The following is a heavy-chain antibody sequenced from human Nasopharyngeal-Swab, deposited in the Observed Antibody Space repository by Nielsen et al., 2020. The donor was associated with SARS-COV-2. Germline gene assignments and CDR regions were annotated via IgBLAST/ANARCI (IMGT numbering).Heavy chain of an antibody. J-gene: IGHJ4*02. CDR1: GFTLSSYT. CDR3: ARDDYYDSNGYYTPFDH. Sequence: GESLKISCAASGFTLSSYTMHWVRQAPGKGLEWVAVVLYDGTTKYYADSVKGRFTISRDNAKNTVYLQMNSLKPEDTAVFYCARDDYYDSNGYYTPFDHWGQGTLVTVSS. V-gene: IGHV3-30-3*01. D-gene: IGHD3-22*01. CDR2: VLYDGTTK.